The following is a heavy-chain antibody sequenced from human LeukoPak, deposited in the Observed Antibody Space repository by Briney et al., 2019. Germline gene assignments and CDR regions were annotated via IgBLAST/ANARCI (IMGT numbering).Heavy chain of an antibody. CDR2: ISAYNGNT. J-gene: IGHJ4*02. Sequence: ASVTVSCKASGYTFTSYGISWVRQAPGQGLEWMGWISAYNGNTNYAQKLQGRVTMTTDTSTSTAYMELRSLRSDDTAVYYCARGGGEWELLDYFDYWGQGTLVTVSS. D-gene: IGHD1-26*01. CDR1: GYTFTSYG. CDR3: ARGGGEWELLDYFDY. V-gene: IGHV1-18*01.